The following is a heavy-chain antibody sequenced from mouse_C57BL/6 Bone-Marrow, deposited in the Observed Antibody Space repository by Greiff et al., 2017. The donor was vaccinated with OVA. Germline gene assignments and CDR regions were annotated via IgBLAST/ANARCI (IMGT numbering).Heavy chain of an antibody. D-gene: IGHD1-1*01. CDR3: TRNYGSSPLDY. Sequence: EVQLQQSGTVLARPGASVKMSCKTSGYTFTSYWMHWVKQRPGQGLEWIGAIYPGNSDTSYNQKFKGKAKLTAVTSASTAYMELSSLTNKDSAVYYCTRNYGSSPLDYWGQGTTLTVSS. V-gene: IGHV1-5*01. CDR2: IYPGNSDT. CDR1: GYTFTSYW. J-gene: IGHJ2*01.